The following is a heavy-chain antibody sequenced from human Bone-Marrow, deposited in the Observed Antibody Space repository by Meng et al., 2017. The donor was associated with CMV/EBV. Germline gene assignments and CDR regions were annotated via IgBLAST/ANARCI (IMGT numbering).Heavy chain of an antibody. CDR3: ARGGDDCSSTTCYYY. V-gene: IGHV1-2*02. CDR2: INPNSGGT. D-gene: IGHD2-2*01. Sequence: SVKVSCKASGYTFTGYYMHWVRQAPGQGLEWMGWINPNSGGTNYAQKFQGRVTMTRDTSINTAYMELSRLRSDDTAVYYCARGGDDCSSTTCYYYWGQGTLVTVSS. J-gene: IGHJ4*02. CDR1: GYTFTGYY.